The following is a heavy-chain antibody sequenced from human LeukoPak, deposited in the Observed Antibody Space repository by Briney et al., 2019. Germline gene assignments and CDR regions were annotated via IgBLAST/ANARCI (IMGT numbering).Heavy chain of an antibody. CDR2: IKQDGSEK. Sequence: PGGSLRLSCAAAGFTFSSYWMRWVRQAPGKGLEWVANIKQDGSEKYYVDSVKGRFTISRDNAKNSLYLQMNSLRAEDTAVYYCARMDDYGDPGDVYYYYGLDVWGQGTTVTVAS. CDR3: ARMDDYGDPGDVYYYYGLDV. CDR1: GFTFSSYW. D-gene: IGHD4-17*01. J-gene: IGHJ6*02. V-gene: IGHV3-7*01.